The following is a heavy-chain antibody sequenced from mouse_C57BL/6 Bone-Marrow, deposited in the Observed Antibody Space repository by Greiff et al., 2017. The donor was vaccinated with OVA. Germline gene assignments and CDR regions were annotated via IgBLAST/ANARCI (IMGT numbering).Heavy chain of an antibody. V-gene: IGHV5-12*01. CDR1: GFTFSDHY. CDR3: ARHSWLRGYFDV. CDR2: ISNGGGST. J-gene: IGHJ1*03. D-gene: IGHD2-2*01. Sequence: EVKLVESGGGLVQPGGSLKLSCAASGFTFSDHYMYWVRQTPEKRLEWVAYISNGGGSTYYPDTVKGRFTISRDNAKNTLYLQMSRLKSEDTAMYYCARHSWLRGYFDVWGTGTTVTVSS.